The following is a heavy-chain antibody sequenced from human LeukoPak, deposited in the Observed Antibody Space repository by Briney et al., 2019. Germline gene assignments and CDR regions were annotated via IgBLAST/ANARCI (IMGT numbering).Heavy chain of an antibody. CDR3: ARDQDSPV. J-gene: IGHJ6*04. Sequence: GGSLRLSCEAPGFSFSGYSMSWVRQAPGKGLEWVSGISGSGGSTYYADSVKGRFTISRDNSKNTLYLQMNSLRAEDTAVYYCARDQDSPVWGKGTTVTVSS. CDR2: ISGSGGST. D-gene: IGHD5-18*01. V-gene: IGHV3-23*01. CDR1: GFSFSGYS.